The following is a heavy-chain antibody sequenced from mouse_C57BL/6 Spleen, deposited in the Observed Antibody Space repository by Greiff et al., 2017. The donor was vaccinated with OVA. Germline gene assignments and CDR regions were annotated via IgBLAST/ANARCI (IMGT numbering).Heavy chain of an antibody. Sequence: QVQLQQSGAELVRPGTSVKLSCKASGYTFTSYWMHWVKQRPGQGLEWIGVIYPSDSYTNYNQKFQGQATLTVDTSSSTASMQLSSLTSEDSAVYYCARFTVDYFDYWGQGTTLTVSS. CDR1: GYTFTSYW. D-gene: IGHD1-1*01. J-gene: IGHJ2*01. CDR2: IYPSDSYT. CDR3: ARFTVDYFDY. V-gene: IGHV1-59*01.